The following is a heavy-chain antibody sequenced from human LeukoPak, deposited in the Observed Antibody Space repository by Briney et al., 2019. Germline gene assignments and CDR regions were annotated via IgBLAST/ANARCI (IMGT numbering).Heavy chain of an antibody. D-gene: IGHD3-22*01. CDR1: GVNFSSLA. CDR2: ISASCCCT. Sequence: GAPRLSYAASGVNFSSLAMSQVRPAPRQGRDRVSAISASCCCTYYADSGKGRPTISRDNSKTTLYLQMNSLIAEDTAVYYCAKDSSKRYYYDSSGYPNWFDPWGHGTLVTVSS. J-gene: IGHJ5*02. V-gene: IGHV3-23*01. CDR3: AKDSSKRYYYDSSGYPNWFDP.